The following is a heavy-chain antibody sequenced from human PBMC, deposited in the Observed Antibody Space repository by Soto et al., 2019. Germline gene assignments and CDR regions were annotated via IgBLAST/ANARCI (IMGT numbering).Heavy chain of an antibody. J-gene: IGHJ3*02. CDR2: INAGNGNT. V-gene: IGHV1-3*01. Sequence: QVQLVQSGAEVKKPGASVKVSCKASGYTFTSYAMHWVRQAPGQRLEWMGWINAGNGNTKYSQKFQGRVIITRDTSASTAYMELSSLRSEDTAVYYCARDVGTYCSSTSCYMDAFDIWGQGTMVTVSS. D-gene: IGHD2-2*02. CDR1: GYTFTSYA. CDR3: ARDVGTYCSSTSCYMDAFDI.